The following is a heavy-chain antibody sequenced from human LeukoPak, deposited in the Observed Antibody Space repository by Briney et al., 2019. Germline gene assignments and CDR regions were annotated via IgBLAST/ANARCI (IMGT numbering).Heavy chain of an antibody. CDR2: ISSNGGST. CDR3: ARGEYYDSSGYGSFDY. Sequence: PGGSLRLSCAASGFTFSSYAMHWVRQAPGEGLEYVSAISSNGGSTYYANSVKGRFTISRDNSKNTPYLQMGSLRAEDMAVYYCARGEYYDSSGYGSFDYWGQGTLVTVSS. J-gene: IGHJ4*02. D-gene: IGHD3-22*01. CDR1: GFTFSSYA. V-gene: IGHV3-64*01.